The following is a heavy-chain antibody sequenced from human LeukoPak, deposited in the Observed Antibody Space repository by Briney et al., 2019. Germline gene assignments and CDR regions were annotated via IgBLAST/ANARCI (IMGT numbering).Heavy chain of an antibody. Sequence: ASVKVSCKASGYTFTSYGISWVRQAPGQGLEWMGWISAYNGNTNYAQKLQGRVTMTTDTSTSTAYMELRSLRSDDTAVYYCARGLKYSSSWPFSYYGMDVWGQGTTVTVSS. CDR1: GYTFTSYG. J-gene: IGHJ6*02. CDR3: ARGLKYSSSWPFSYYGMDV. D-gene: IGHD6-13*01. CDR2: ISAYNGNT. V-gene: IGHV1-18*01.